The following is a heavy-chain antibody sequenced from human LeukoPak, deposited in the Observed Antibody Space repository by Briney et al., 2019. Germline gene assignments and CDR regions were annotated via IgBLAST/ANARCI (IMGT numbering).Heavy chain of an antibody. V-gene: IGHV3-23*01. J-gene: IGHJ4*02. CDR1: GFTFSSYA. CDR2: ISESGGGSYSGGGT. CDR3: AKGKVNHLGALDY. D-gene: IGHD1-26*01. Sequence: GGSLGLSCAASGFTFSSYAMTWVRQIPGKGLEWVSPISESGGGSYSGGGTYYGDSVKGRFIISKDGSTKTLFLQMDRLRADDTGIYYCAKGKVNHLGALDYWGQGALVTVSS.